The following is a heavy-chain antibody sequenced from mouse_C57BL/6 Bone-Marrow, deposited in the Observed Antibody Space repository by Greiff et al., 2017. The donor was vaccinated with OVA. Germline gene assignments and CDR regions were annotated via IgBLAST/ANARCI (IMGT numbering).Heavy chain of an antibody. CDR3: ARIDYGGAY. CDR1: GYTFTDYN. J-gene: IGHJ3*01. V-gene: IGHV1-22*01. D-gene: IGHD2-4*01. CDR2: INPNNGGT. Sequence: DVKLQESGPELVKPGASVKMSCKASGYTFTDYNMHWVKQSHGKSLEWIGYINPNNGGTSYNQKFKGKATLTVDKSSSTAYMELRSLTSEDSAVYYCARIDYGGAYWGQGTLVTVSA.